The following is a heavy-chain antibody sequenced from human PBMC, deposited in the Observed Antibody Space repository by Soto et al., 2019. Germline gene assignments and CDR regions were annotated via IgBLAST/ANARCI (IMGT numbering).Heavy chain of an antibody. V-gene: IGHV1-69*06. D-gene: IGHD6-13*01. CDR1: GGTFSSYA. J-gene: IGHJ6*02. CDR2: VIPIFGTA. Sequence: SVKVSCNASGGTFSSYAISWVRQAPGQGLEWMGGVIPIFGTANYAQKFQGRVTITADKSTSTAYMELSSLRPEETAVYYCASEGYSSLEGGMDXWGQGTTVPVS. CDR3: ASEGYSSLEGGMDX.